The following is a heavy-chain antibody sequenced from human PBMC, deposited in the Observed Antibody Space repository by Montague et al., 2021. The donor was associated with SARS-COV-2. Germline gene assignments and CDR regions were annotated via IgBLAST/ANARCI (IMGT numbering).Heavy chain of an antibody. V-gene: IGHV4-59*01. J-gene: IGHJ4*02. D-gene: IGHD3-3*01. CDR3: ARRGTGNYEILDY. CDR1: GGSMRRYY. Sequence: SETLSLTCTISGGSMRRYYWTWIRQLPGKELEWIGSIYDSGGARYNPSLKGRVSISVDASKNQFSLRVTSVTAADTAVYFCARRGTGNYEILDYWGQGILVTVPS. CDR2: IYDSGGA.